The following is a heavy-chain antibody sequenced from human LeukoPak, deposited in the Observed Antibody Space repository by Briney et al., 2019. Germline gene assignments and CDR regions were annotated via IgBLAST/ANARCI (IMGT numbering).Heavy chain of an antibody. CDR1: GYTFTSYG. Sequence: ASVKVSCKASGYTFTSYGISWVRQAPGQGLEWMGWISAYNGNTNYAQKLQGRVTMTTDTSTSTAYMELRSLRSDDTAVYYCARDHPEQWLVQGDAFVIWGQGTMVTVSS. D-gene: IGHD6-19*01. V-gene: IGHV1-18*01. CDR3: ARDHPEQWLVQGDAFVI. J-gene: IGHJ3*02. CDR2: ISAYNGNT.